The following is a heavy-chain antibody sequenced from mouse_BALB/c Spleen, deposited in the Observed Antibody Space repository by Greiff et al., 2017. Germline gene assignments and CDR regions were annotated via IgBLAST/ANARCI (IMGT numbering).Heavy chain of an antibody. CDR1: GYNFTSYW. V-gene: IGHV1-55*01. D-gene: IGHD2-1*01. CDR3: ARAGNYEYYYAMDY. Sequence: QVHVKQPGAELVKPGTSVKLSCKASGYNFTSYWINWVKLRPGQGLEWIGDIYPGSCSTNYNEKFKSKATLTVDTSSSTAYMQLSSLASEDSALYYCARAGNYEYYYAMDYWGQGTSVTVSS. J-gene: IGHJ4*01. CDR2: IYPGSCST.